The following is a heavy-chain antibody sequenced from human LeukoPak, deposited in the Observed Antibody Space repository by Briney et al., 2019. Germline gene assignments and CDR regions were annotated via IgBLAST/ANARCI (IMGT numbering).Heavy chain of an antibody. CDR3: ARDGGQLEPLDY. Sequence: PSETLSLTCAVYGGSFSGYYWSWIRQPPGKGLEWIGEINHSGSTNYNPSLKSRVTMSVDTSKNQFSLKLSSVTAADTAVYYCARDGGQLEPLDYWGQGTLVTVSS. D-gene: IGHD1-1*01. CDR2: INHSGST. CDR1: GGSFSGYY. J-gene: IGHJ4*02. V-gene: IGHV4-34*01.